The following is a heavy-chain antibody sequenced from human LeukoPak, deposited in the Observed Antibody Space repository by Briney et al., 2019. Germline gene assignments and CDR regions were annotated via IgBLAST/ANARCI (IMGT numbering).Heavy chain of an antibody. CDR3: ASLDSRGYDAFDI. V-gene: IGHV4-31*03. CDR2: IYYSGST. Sequence: SQTLSLTCTVSGGSISSGGYYWSWIRQHPGKGLEWNGYIYYSGSTYYNPSLKSRVTISVDTSKNQFSLKLSSVTAADTAVYYCASLDSRGYDAFDIWGQGTVVTVSS. D-gene: IGHD3-10*01. CDR1: GGSISSGGYY. J-gene: IGHJ3*02.